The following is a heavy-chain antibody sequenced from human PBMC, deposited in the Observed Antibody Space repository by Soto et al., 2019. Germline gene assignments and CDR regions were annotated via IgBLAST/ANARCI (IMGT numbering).Heavy chain of an antibody. CDR3: ARDGIYCGGDCYPRWGMDV. Sequence: EVQLVESGGGLVQPGGSLRLSCAASEFTFSSYGMNWVRQAPGKGLEWVSYISSSSSTIYYADSVKGRFTISRDNAKNSLYLQMNSLRAEDTAVYYCARDGIYCGGDCYPRWGMDVWGQGTTVTVSS. V-gene: IGHV3-48*01. D-gene: IGHD2-21*02. J-gene: IGHJ6*02. CDR1: EFTFSSYG. CDR2: ISSSSSTI.